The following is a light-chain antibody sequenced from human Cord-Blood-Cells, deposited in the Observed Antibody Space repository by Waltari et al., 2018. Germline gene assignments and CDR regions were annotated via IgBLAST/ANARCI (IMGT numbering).Light chain of an antibody. V-gene: IGKV3-15*01. CDR3: QQYNNWPLT. CDR1: QSVSSN. CDR2: GAS. J-gene: IGKJ4*01. Sequence: EIVMTHSPATLSVSPGGRATLSCRASQSVSSNLAWYQQKPGQAPRLLIYGASTRATGIPARFSGSGSGTEFTLTISSLQSEDFAVYYCQQYNNWPLTFGGGTKVEIK.